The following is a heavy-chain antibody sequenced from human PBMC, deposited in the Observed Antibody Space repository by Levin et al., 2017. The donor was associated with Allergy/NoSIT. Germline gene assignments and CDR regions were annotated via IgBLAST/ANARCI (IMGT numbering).Heavy chain of an antibody. CDR2: INSDGSST. CDR1: GFPFSSYW. Sequence: LSLTCAASGFPFSSYWMHWVRQAPGKGLVWVSRINSDGSSTSYADSVKGRITISRDNAKNTLYLQMHSLRAEDTAVYYCARLSNSDASFDYWGQGTLVTVSS. CDR3: ARLSNSDASFDY. D-gene: IGHD6-6*01. V-gene: IGHV3-74*01. J-gene: IGHJ4*02.